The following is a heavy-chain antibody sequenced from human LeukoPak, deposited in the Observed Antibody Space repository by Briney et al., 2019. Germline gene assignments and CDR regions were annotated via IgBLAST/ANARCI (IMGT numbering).Heavy chain of an antibody. D-gene: IGHD6-13*01. CDR1: GFPFSTYA. CDR2: IYGSGGGI. V-gene: IGHV3-23*01. CDR3: AKDRLPDGRWSLDY. J-gene: IGHJ4*02. Sequence: GGSLRLSCAASGFPFSTYAMNWVRQAPGKGLEWVSGIYGSGGGIQYADSVKGRFTISRDNSKNALCLQMNSLRAEDTALYYCAKDRLPDGRWSLDYWGQGTLVTVSS.